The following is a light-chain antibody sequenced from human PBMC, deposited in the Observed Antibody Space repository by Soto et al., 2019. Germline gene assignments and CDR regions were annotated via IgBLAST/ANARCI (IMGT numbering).Light chain of an antibody. Sequence: QSVLTQPPSVSEAPRQRVTISCSGSSSNIGNNAVNWYQQLQGKAPKLLIYYDDLLPSGVSDRFSGSKSVTSASLAISGLQSEDEADYYCAAWDDSLNGWVFGGGTKLNVL. CDR3: AAWDDSLNGWV. J-gene: IGLJ3*02. CDR2: YDD. V-gene: IGLV1-36*01. CDR1: SSNIGNNA.